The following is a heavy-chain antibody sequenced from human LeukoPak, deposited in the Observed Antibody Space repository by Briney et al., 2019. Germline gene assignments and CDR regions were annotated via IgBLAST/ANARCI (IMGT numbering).Heavy chain of an antibody. CDR1: GFIFSRYW. J-gene: IGHJ4*02. V-gene: IGHV3-7*04. D-gene: IGHD6-13*01. Sequence: TGGSLRLSCAASGFIFSRYWMNWVRQAPGRGLEWVVNIKEDGSDKYYVDSVKGRFTISRDNAKNSLYLQMNSLRAEDTAVYYCARDHSSSWYGSWLYWGQGTLVTVSS. CDR3: ARDHSSSWYGSWLY. CDR2: IKEDGSDK.